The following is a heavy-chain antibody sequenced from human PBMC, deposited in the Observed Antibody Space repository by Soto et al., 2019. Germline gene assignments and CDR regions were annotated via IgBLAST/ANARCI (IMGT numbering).Heavy chain of an antibody. J-gene: IGHJ4*02. CDR2: ISAYNGNT. V-gene: IGHV1-18*01. D-gene: IGHD2-2*01. CDR3: ARVLGCSSTSCLSSDY. CDR1: GYTYTRYG. Sequence: ASVKVSCKASGYTYTRYGISWVRQAHGQGLEWMGWISAYNGNTNYAQKLQGRVTITRDTSASTAYMELSSLRSEDTAVYYRARVLGCSSTSCLSSDYWGQGTLVTVSS.